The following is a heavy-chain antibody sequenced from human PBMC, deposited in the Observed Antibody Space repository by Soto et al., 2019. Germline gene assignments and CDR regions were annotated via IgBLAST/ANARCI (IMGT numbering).Heavy chain of an antibody. Sequence: QVQLVQSGAEVKKPGASVKVSCKATRYTFTSYDMYWVRQATGQGLEWMGWMNPNNGKTVYAQKFQGQVTMTRNTSISTAYMELSSLRSEDTAVYYCARGRWGLTTSNWLDPWGQGTLVTVSS. J-gene: IGHJ5*02. CDR2: MNPNNGKT. CDR3: ARGRWGLTTSNWLDP. D-gene: IGHD4-17*01. CDR1: RYTFTSYD. V-gene: IGHV1-8*01.